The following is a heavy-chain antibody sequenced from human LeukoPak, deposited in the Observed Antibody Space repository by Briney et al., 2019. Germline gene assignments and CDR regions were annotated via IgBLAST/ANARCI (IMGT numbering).Heavy chain of an antibody. V-gene: IGHV3-33*01. CDR2: IWYDGSNK. CDR1: GSTFSSYG. Sequence: PGRSLRLSCAASGSTFSSYGMHWVRQAPGKGLEWVAVIWYDGSNKYYADSVKGRFTISRDNSKNTLYLQMNSLRAEDTAVYYCARARSVVVIDDAFDIWGQGTMVTVSS. CDR3: ARARSVVVIDDAFDI. J-gene: IGHJ3*02. D-gene: IGHD3-22*01.